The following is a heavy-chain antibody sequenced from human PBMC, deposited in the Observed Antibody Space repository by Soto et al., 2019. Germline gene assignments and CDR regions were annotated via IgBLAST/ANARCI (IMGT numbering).Heavy chain of an antibody. D-gene: IGHD3-9*01. CDR3: ARVGTYYDILTGYL. V-gene: IGHV3-21*01. Sequence: EVQLVESGGGLVKPGGSLRLSCAASGFTFSSYSMNWVRQAPGKGLEWVSSISSSSSYIYYADSVKGRFTISRDNAKNSLYLQMNNLRAEDTAVYYCARVGTYYDILTGYLWGQGTLVTVSS. CDR2: ISSSSSYI. J-gene: IGHJ4*02. CDR1: GFTFSSYS.